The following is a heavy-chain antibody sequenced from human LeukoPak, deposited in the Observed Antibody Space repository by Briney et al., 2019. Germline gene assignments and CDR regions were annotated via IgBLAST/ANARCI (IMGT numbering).Heavy chain of an antibody. CDR2: ISGSGGST. J-gene: IGHJ6*02. V-gene: IGHV3-23*01. CDR3: AKGITIFERNYYGMDV. CDR1: GFTFSDYY. Sequence: GGSLRLSCAASGFTFSDYYMSWVRQAPGKGLEWVSAISGSGGSTYYADSVKGRFTISRDNSKNTLYLQMNSLRAEDTAVYYCAKGITIFERNYYGMDVWGQGTTVTVSS. D-gene: IGHD3-3*01.